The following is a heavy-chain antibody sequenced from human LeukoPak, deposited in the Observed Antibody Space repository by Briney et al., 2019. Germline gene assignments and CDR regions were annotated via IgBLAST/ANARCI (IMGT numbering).Heavy chain of an antibody. CDR1: GDSFSSNSVT. D-gene: IGHD2-2*01. Sequence: SRTLSLTCAISGDSFSSNSVTWNWIRQSPSRGLEWLGRTYYRSTWYTDYAVSVRGRITVNPDTSKNQFSLHLNSVTPEDTAVYYCARRLTQYDCFDPWGQGILVTVSS. CDR2: TYYRSTWYT. J-gene: IGHJ5*02. V-gene: IGHV6-1*01. CDR3: ARRLTQYDCFDP.